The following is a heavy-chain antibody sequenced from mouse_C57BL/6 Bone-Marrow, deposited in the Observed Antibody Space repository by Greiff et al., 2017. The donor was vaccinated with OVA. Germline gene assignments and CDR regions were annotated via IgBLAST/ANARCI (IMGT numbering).Heavy chain of an antibody. CDR3: ARKGYYYGSRYYFDY. D-gene: IGHD1-1*01. V-gene: IGHV2-2*01. J-gene: IGHJ2*01. CDR1: GFSLTSYG. CDR2: IWSGGST. Sequence: QVQLQQSGPGLVQPSQSLSITCTVSGFSLTSYGVHWVRQSPGKGLEWLGVIWSGGSTDYNAAFISRLSISKDNSKSQVFFKMNSLQADDTAIYYCARKGYYYGSRYYFDYWGQGTTRTVSS.